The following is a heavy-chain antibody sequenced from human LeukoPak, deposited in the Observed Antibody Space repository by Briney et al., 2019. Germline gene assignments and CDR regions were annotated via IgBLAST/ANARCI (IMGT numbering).Heavy chain of an antibody. CDR1: GFTFSNYY. V-gene: IGHV3-11*05. CDR2: ISSSGGYT. D-gene: IGHD6-13*01. J-gene: IGHJ4*02. Sequence: PGGSLRLSCAAPGFTFSNYYMTWIRQAPGKGLEWISHISSSGGYTNYAHSVKGRFTISRDNAKNSLYLQMNSLRAEDTAVYYCAREWQLDHWGQGTLVTVSS. CDR3: AREWQLDH.